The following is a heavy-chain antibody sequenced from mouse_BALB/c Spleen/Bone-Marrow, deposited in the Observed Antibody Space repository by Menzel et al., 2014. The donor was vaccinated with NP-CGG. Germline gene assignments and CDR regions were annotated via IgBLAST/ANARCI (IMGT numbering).Heavy chain of an antibody. CDR1: GYTFTNYW. J-gene: IGHJ2*01. Sequence: QVQLKESGAELVKPGASVKLSCKTSGYTFTNYWIQWVKQGPGQGLGWIGEIFPGIGTTYYNEKFKGKATLTIDTSSSTAYMQLNSLTSEDTAGYFCAMGGNYDYWGQGTTLTVSS. D-gene: IGHD2-1*01. CDR2: IFPGIGTT. CDR3: AMGGNYDY. V-gene: IGHV1S132*01.